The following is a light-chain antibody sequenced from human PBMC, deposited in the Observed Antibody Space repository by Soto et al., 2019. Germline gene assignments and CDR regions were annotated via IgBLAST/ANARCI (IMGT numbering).Light chain of an antibody. Sequence: QSALTQPPSASGSPGQSVTISCTGASSDVGGYNFVSWYQHHPGKAPRLMIYDVTQRPSGVPDRFSGSKSGNTASPTVSGLQVDEEAYDYCSSYAGSSIPVAFGGGTKLTVL. CDR1: SSDVGGYNF. V-gene: IGLV2-8*01. CDR2: DVT. CDR3: SSYAGSSIPVA. J-gene: IGLJ2*01.